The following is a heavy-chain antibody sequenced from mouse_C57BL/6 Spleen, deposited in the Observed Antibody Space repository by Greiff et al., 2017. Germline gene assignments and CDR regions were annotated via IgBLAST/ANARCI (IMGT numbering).Heavy chain of an antibody. J-gene: IGHJ2*01. V-gene: IGHV1-15*01. Sequence: QVQLQQSGAELVRPGASVTLSCKASGYTFTDYEMHWVKQTPVHGLEWIGAIDPETGGTAYNQKFKGKAILTADKSSSTAYMELRSLTSEDSAVYYCTRRGFPPPVFDYWGQGTTLTVSS. CDR2: IDPETGGT. CDR1: GYTFTDYE. CDR3: TRRGFPPPVFDY.